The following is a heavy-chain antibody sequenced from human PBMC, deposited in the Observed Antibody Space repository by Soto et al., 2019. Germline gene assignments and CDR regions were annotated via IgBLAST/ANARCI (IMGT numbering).Heavy chain of an antibody. V-gene: IGHV4-34*01. CDR3: ARTVYSSSWYGSGRYYFDY. D-gene: IGHD6-13*01. Sequence: QVQLQQWGAGLLKPSETLSLTCAVYGGSFSGYYWSWIRQPPGKGLEWIGEINHSGSTNYNPSLKSRVTISVDTSKNQFSLKLSSVTAADTAVYYCARTVYSSSWYGSGRYYFDYWGQGTLVTVSS. CDR1: GGSFSGYY. CDR2: INHSGST. J-gene: IGHJ4*02.